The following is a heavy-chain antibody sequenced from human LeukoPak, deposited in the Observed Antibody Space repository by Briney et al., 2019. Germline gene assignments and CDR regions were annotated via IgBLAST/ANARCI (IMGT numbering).Heavy chain of an antibody. CDR1: DGTISSGNYY. J-gene: IGHJ4*02. CDR2: FYTSGSG. D-gene: IGHD5-18*01. V-gene: IGHV4-61*02. Sequence: SETLSLTCNVSDGTISSGNYYWDWIRQPAGKGLEWIGRFYTSGSGNYNPSLKSRVTMSMDASKNQFSLKLSSVTAADTAVYYCAGSHTGLFDYWGQGTLVSVSS. CDR3: AGSHTGLFDY.